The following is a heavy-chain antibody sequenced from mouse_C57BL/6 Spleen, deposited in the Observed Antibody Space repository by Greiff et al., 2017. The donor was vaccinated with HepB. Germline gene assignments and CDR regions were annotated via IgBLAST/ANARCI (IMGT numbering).Heavy chain of an antibody. CDR1: GYTFTSYW. CDR3: ARGSSSFDY. D-gene: IGHD1-1*01. V-gene: IGHV1-50*01. Sequence: QVQLHQSGADLVNPGSSVKLSCKASGYTFTSYWMQWVKQRPGQGLEWIGEIDPSDSYTNYNQKFKGKATLTVDTSSSTAYMQLSSLTSEDSAVYYCARGSSSFDYWGQGTTLTVSS. J-gene: IGHJ2*01. CDR2: IDPSDSYT.